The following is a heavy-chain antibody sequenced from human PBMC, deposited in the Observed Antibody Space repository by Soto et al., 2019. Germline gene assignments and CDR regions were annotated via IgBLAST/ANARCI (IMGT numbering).Heavy chain of an antibody. J-gene: IGHJ6*02. CDR1: SDSVGSSSYT. CDR3: ARLYGYCIRNSCHGHYAMDV. Sequence: PSETLSLTCTVSSDSVGSSSYTWGWIRQPPGKGPEWIGSIYSSGSTYYNPSLNSRVTVSVDTSKNQFSLKVTSVTAADTAVYYCARLYGYCIRNSCHGHYAMDVWGQGTTVTVSS. CDR2: IYSSGST. V-gene: IGHV4-39*01. D-gene: IGHD2-2*01.